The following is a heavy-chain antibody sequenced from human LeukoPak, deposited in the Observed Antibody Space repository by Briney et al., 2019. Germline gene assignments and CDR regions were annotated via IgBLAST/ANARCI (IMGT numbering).Heavy chain of an antibody. CDR2: INHSGST. CDR3: ARSPRGGSGSYDY. Sequence: SGTLSLTCAVYGGSFSGYDLSWVRQAPGKGLEWIGEINHSGSTNYNPSLKKRGTISVDTSKNQFSLKLSSVTAADTAVYYCARSPRGGSGSYDYWGQGTLVTVSS. D-gene: IGHD3-10*01. J-gene: IGHJ4*02. V-gene: IGHV4-34*01. CDR1: GGSFSGYD.